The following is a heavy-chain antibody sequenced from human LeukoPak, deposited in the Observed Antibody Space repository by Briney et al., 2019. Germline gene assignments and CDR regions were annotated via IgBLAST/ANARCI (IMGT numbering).Heavy chain of an antibody. Sequence: GGSLRLACAAYGFTFSSDWMGWVRQAPGRGLEWVANIKHDGSEKYYVDSVKGRFTISRDNANNSLYMQMTSLRAEDTGVYYCARASFSSNWGQGTLVTVSS. CDR1: GFTFSSDW. D-gene: IGHD6-13*01. CDR2: IKHDGSEK. V-gene: IGHV3-7*01. J-gene: IGHJ4*02. CDR3: ARASFSSN.